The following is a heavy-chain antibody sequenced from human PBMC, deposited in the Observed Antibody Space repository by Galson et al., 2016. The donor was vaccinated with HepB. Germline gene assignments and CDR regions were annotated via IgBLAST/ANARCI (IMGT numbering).Heavy chain of an antibody. CDR2: IYSSGGT. V-gene: IGHV4-30-2*01. J-gene: IGHJ4*02. CDR1: GGSISSGGYS. CDR3: ATHSHRDRIQY. D-gene: IGHD2-15*01. Sequence: TLSLTCSISGGSISSGGYSWSWIRQTPGKALEWIGYIYSSGGTYYNPSFESRVTMSVDRSKSQFSLELTSVTAADTAVYYCATHSHRDRIQYWGQGTPVTVSS.